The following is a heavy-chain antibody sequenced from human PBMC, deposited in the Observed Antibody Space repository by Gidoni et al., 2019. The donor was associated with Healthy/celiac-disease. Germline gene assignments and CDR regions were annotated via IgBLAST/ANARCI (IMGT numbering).Heavy chain of an antibody. D-gene: IGHD6-13*01. Sequence: VQLAQSGAEVKKPGASVKVSCYASGYTFTSYYMHWVRQAPGQGLAWMGIINPSGGSTSYAQKFQGRVTMTRDTSTSTVYMELSSLRSEDTAVYYCARGIARGRGAFDIWGQGTMVTVSS. CDR1: GYTFTSYY. V-gene: IGHV1-46*01. J-gene: IGHJ3*02. CDR2: INPSGGST. CDR3: ARGIARGRGAFDI.